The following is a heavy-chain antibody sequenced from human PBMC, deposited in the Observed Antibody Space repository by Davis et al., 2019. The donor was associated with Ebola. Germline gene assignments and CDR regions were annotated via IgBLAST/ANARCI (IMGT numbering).Heavy chain of an antibody. CDR2: ISSSSYI. D-gene: IGHD2-2*02. J-gene: IGHJ6*02. CDR1: RFTFSSYS. Sequence: GGSLRLSCAASRFTFSSYSMNWVRQAPGKGLEWVSSISSSSYIYYADSVKGRFTISRDNAKNSLYLQMNSLRAEDTAVYYCARDLYLGSWNYYGMDVWGQGTTVTVSS. V-gene: IGHV3-21*01. CDR3: ARDLYLGSWNYYGMDV.